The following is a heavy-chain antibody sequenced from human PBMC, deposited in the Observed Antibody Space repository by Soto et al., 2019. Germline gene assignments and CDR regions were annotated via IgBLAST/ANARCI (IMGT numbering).Heavy chain of an antibody. Sequence: ASVKVSCKTSGYTFTDYYVHWVRQAPGQGLEWMGWINPNSGGTNFAQKFQGRVTMTRDTSINTVYMELSRLRSDDTADYYCARDLKTPGEYTGAFGYCGQGTLVTVSS. D-gene: IGHD4-17*01. CDR1: GYTFTDYY. J-gene: IGHJ4*02. V-gene: IGHV1-2*02. CDR3: ARDLKTPGEYTGAFGY. CDR2: INPNSGGT.